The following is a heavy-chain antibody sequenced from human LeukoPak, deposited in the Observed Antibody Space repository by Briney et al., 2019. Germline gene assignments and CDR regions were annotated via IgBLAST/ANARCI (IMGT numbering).Heavy chain of an antibody. D-gene: IGHD2-21*02. V-gene: IGHV3-23*01. CDR2: ISGGGGNT. CDR1: GFTFSNYA. J-gene: IGHJ4*02. CDR3: AKVLSVTGLFNADY. Sequence: GGSLRLSCAASGFTFSNYAMTWVRQAPGKGLEWVSGISGGGGNTYYADSVKGRFTISRDNSKNTLYLQVNSLRAEDTAIYYCAKVLSVTGLFNADYWGQGTLVTVSS.